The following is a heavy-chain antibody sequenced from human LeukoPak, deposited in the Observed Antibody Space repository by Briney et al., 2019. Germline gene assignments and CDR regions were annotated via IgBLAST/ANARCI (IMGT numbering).Heavy chain of an antibody. CDR1: GYTLTELS. D-gene: IGHD2-21*02. J-gene: IGHJ3*02. Sequence: GASVKVSCKVSGYTLTELSMHWVRQAPGKGLEWMGGFDPEDGETIYAQKFQGRVTMTEDTSTDTAYMELSSLRSEDTAVYYCATQRVVTAIWEDAFDIWGQGTMVTVSS. CDR3: ATQRVVTAIWEDAFDI. CDR2: FDPEDGET. V-gene: IGHV1-24*01.